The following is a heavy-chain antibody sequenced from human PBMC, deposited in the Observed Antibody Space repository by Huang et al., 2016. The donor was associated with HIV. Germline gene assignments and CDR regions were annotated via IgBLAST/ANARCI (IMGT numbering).Heavy chain of an antibody. V-gene: IGHV1-18*01. CDR2: ISVFNGYT. CDR1: NYNFGSHG. Sequence: QVQLVQSGAEVKKPGASVKVSCEASNYNFGSHGISWVRQAPGQGLEWMGWISVFNGYTKYAQEFQGRVTMTREASTRTAYMELTSLRFDDTAVYYCARSGFGVVITTTLDYYYMDVWGTGTTVTVSS. J-gene: IGHJ6*03. CDR3: ARSGFGVVITTTLDYYYMDV. D-gene: IGHD3-3*01.